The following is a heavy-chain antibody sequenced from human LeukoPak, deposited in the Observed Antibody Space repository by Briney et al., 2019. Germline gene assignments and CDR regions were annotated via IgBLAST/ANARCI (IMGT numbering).Heavy chain of an antibody. V-gene: IGHV4-34*01. CDR2: INHSGST. D-gene: IGHD3-10*01. CDR3: ARDPYDSGI. CDR1: GGSFSGYY. Sequence: SETLSLTCAVYGGSFSGYYWSWIRQPPGKGLEWIGEINHSGSTNYNPSLKSRVTISVDTSKNQFSLKLSSVTAADTAVYYCARDPYDSGIWGQGTLVTVSS. J-gene: IGHJ4*02.